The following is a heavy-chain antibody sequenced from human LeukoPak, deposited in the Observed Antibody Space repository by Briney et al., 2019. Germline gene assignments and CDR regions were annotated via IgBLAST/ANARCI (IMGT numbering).Heavy chain of an antibody. CDR1: GFTFSSYA. V-gene: IGHV3-23*01. CDR2: ISGSGGST. Sequence: GGSLRLSCAASGFTFSSYATSWVRQAPGKGLEWVSAISGSGGSTYYADSVKGRFTISRDNSKNTLYLQMNSLRAEDTAVYYCAKDRARYSSGWWADYWGQGTLVTVSS. J-gene: IGHJ4*02. CDR3: AKDRARYSSGWWADY. D-gene: IGHD6-19*01.